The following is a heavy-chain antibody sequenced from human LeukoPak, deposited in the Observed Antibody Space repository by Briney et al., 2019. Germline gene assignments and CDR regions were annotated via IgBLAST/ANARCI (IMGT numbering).Heavy chain of an antibody. CDR3: ARELFGSGSCPDY. J-gene: IGHJ4*02. CDR1: GFTFSSYT. V-gene: IGHV3-33*01. Sequence: PWGSLILSCTAPGFTFSSYTIHLIRQPPGKRLECAELMWHDGSKKYYADSVKGRSTTTRNNSKNTVYLQMNSLRAEDTAVYYCARELFGSGSCPDYWGQGTLVTVSS. CDR2: MWHDGSKK. D-gene: IGHD3-10*01.